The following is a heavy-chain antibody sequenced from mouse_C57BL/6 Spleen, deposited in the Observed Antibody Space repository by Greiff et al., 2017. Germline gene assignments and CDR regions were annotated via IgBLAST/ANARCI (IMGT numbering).Heavy chain of an antibody. Sequence: EVQLQESGPELVKPGASVKIPCKASGYTFTDYNMDWVKQSHGKSLEWIGDINPNNGGTIYNQKFKGKATLTVDKSSSTAYMELRSLTSEDTAVYYCARGLPPYYAMDYWGQGTSVTVSS. CDR3: ARGLPPYYAMDY. J-gene: IGHJ4*01. V-gene: IGHV1-18*01. CDR2: INPNNGGT. D-gene: IGHD2-4*01. CDR1: GYTFTDYN.